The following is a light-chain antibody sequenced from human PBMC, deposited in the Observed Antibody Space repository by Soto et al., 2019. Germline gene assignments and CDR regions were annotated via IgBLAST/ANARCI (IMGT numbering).Light chain of an antibody. CDR3: SSYTTSTTVV. V-gene: IGLV2-14*01. CDR1: SSDVGGYIY. J-gene: IGLJ2*01. CDR2: DVN. Sequence: QSALTQPASVSGSPGQSITISCTGASSDVGGYIYVSWYQLHPGKAPKLMIYDVNNRPSGISNRFSGSKSGNTASLTISGLQAEDEADYYCSSYTTSTTVVFGGGTKLTVL.